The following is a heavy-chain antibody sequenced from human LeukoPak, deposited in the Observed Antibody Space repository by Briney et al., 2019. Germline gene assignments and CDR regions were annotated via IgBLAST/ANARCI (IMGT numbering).Heavy chain of an antibody. V-gene: IGHV1-8*01. D-gene: IGHD5-18*01. CDR3: AIRGYSYGYFDY. CDR1: GYTFTIYD. CDR2: MNPNSGNT. Sequence: GASVKVSCKASGYTFTIYDINWVRQATGQGLEWMGWMNPNSGNTGYAQKFQGRVNMTRNTSISTAYMELSSLRSEATAVYYCAIRGYSYGYFDYWGQGTLVTVSS. J-gene: IGHJ4*02.